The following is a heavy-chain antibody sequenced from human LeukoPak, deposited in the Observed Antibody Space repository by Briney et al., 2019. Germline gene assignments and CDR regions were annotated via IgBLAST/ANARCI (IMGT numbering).Heavy chain of an antibody. J-gene: IGHJ5*01. CDR2: IWSDATNM. Sequence: PGGSLRLSCAASGFTFRNYYMSWIRQAPGKGLEWVAIIWSDATNMYYRDSVKGRFTISRDNSKNTIYLQMNSLRVEDTAVYYCAKDAQRGFDYSNSLESWGQGTLVTVSS. D-gene: IGHD4-11*01. CDR1: GFTFRNYY. V-gene: IGHV3-33*06. CDR3: AKDAQRGFDYSNSLES.